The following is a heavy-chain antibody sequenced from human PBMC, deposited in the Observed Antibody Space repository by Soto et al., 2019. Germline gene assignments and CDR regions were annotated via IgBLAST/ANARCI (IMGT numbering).Heavy chain of an antibody. CDR3: ARGYKGTMVRGVIREYYYMDV. J-gene: IGHJ6*03. V-gene: IGHV4-34*01. CDR2: INHSGST. CDR1: GGSFSGYY. Sequence: SETLSLTCAVYGGSFSGYYWSWIRQPPGKGLEWIGEINHSGSTNYNPSLKSRVTISVDTSKNQFSLKLSSVTAADTAVYYCARGYKGTMVRGVIREYYYMDVWGKGTTVTVSS. D-gene: IGHD3-10*01.